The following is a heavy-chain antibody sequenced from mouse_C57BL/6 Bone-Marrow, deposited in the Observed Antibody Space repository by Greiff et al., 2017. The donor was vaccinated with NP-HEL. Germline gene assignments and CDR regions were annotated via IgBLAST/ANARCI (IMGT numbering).Heavy chain of an antibody. CDR2: IDPENGDT. Sequence: EVQLQQSGAELVRPGASVKLSCTASGFNIKDDYMHWVKQRPEQGLEWIGWIDPENGDTEYASKFQGKATITADTSSNTAYLQRSSLTSEDTAVYYCTTSYDYDGYYFDYWGQGTTLTVSS. D-gene: IGHD2-4*01. CDR1: GFNIKDDY. V-gene: IGHV14-4*01. J-gene: IGHJ2*01. CDR3: TTSYDYDGYYFDY.